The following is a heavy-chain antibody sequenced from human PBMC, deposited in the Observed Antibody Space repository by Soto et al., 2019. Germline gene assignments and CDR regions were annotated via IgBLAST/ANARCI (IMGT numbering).Heavy chain of an antibody. J-gene: IGHJ4*02. CDR1: GGSISSYY. V-gene: IGHV4-59*08. CDR2: IYYSGST. D-gene: IGHD3-9*01. Sequence: SETLSLTCTVSGGSISSYYWSWIRQPPGKGLEWIGYIYYSGSTNYNPSLKSRVTISVDTSKNQFSLKLSSVTAADTAVYYCARHVAYYDILTGYSYPYNFDYWGQGTLVTVSS. CDR3: ARHVAYYDILTGYSYPYNFDY.